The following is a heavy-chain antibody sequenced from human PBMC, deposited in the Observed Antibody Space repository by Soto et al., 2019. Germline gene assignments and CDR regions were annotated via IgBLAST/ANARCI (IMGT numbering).Heavy chain of an antibody. CDR1: GGTITSGRYS. V-gene: IGHV4-30-2*06. D-gene: IGHD6-6*01. J-gene: IGHJ5*02. CDR2: NYHSGST. CDR3: VRESVASGPNYFDT. Sequence: SETLSLTCSVSGGTITSGRYSWNWIRQSPGKGLEWIAYNYHSGSTYYNPSLKSRVTISVDRSENQFSLKLTSVTAADTAVYYCVRESVASGPNYFDTWGPGTLVTVSS.